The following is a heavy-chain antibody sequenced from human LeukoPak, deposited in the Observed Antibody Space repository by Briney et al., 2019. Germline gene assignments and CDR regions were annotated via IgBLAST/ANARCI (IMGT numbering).Heavy chain of an antibody. J-gene: IGHJ3*02. CDR1: GFTFSSYA. V-gene: IGHV3-30-3*01. CDR3: ARDRSIPYDAFDI. Sequence: PGGSLRLSCAASGFTFSSYAMHWVRQAPGKGLEWVAVISYDGTNKYYADSVKGRFTISRDNSRNTLYLQIDSLRAEDTAVYYCARDRSIPYDAFDIWGQGTMVTVSS. CDR2: ISYDGTNK. D-gene: IGHD2-2*02.